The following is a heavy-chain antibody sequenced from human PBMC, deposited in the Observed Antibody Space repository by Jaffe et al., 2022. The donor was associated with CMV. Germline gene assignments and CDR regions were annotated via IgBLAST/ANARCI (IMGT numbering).Heavy chain of an antibody. CDR3: ARGAYGSGSKRYYYYGMDV. J-gene: IGHJ6*02. Sequence: QVQLVQSGAEVKKPGASVKVSCKASGYTFTSYDINWVRQATGQGLEWMGWMNPNSGNTGYAQKFQGRVTMTRNTSISTAYMELSSLRSEDTAVYYCARGAYGSGSKRYYYYGMDVWGQGTTVTVSS. V-gene: IGHV1-8*01. CDR2: MNPNSGNT. CDR1: GYTFTSYD. D-gene: IGHD3-10*01.